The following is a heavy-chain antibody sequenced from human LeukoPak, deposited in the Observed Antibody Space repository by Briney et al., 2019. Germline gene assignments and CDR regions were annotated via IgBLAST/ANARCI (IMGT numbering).Heavy chain of an antibody. CDR2: IVVVSVNT. D-gene: IGHD3-22*01. CDR1: GLTFPRSA. V-gene: IGHV1-58*02. CDR3: AAADYYDSSGYYPYAFHI. J-gene: IGHJ3*02. Sequence: ASGKVSCKASGLTFPRSAMPWGRQSRGQRLEWIGWIVVVSVNTNYAQTFQARVTFTRAMSTSTAYMELSTLRSEAPACYNWAAADYYDSSGYYPYAFHIWGQGTMVTVSS.